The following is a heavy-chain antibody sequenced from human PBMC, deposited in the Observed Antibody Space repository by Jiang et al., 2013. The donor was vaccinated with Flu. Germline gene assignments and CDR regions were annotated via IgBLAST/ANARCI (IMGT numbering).Heavy chain of an antibody. CDR1: GGSISSGGYS. J-gene: IGHJ3*02. V-gene: IGHV4-30-2*01. CDR3: ARVLGPYDIQVFDI. D-gene: IGHD1-1*01. Sequence: GPGLVKPSQTLSLTCAVSGGSISSGGYSWSWIRQPPGKGLEWIGYIYHSGSTYYNPSLKSRVTISVDRSKNQFSLKLSSVTAADTAVYYCARVLGPYDIQVFDIWGQGTMVTVSS. CDR2: IYHSGST.